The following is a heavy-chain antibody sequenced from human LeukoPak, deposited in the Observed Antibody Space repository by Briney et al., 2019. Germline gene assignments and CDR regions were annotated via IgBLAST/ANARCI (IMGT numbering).Heavy chain of an antibody. CDR1: GGTFSSYA. CDR3: ARDGPRGNYMDV. V-gene: IGHV1-69*13. J-gene: IGHJ6*03. CDR2: IIPIFGTA. D-gene: IGHD3-10*01. Sequence: SVKVSCKASGGTFSSYAISWVRQAPGQGLEWVGGIIPIFGTANYAQKFQGRVTITADESTSTAYMELSSLRSEDTAVYYCARDGPRGNYMDVWGRGTTVTVSS.